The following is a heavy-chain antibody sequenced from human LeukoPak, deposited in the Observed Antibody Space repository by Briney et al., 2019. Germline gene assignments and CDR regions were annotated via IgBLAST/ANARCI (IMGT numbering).Heavy chain of an antibody. CDR3: ARANCGGDCFNNWFDP. Sequence: SETLSLTCAVSGGSISSGGYSWSWIRQPPGKGLEWIGYIYHSGSTCYNPSLKSRVTISVDRSKNQFSLKLSSVTAADTAVYYCARANCGGDCFNNWFDPWGQETLVTVSS. CDR2: IYHSGST. J-gene: IGHJ5*02. D-gene: IGHD2-21*02. V-gene: IGHV4-30-2*01. CDR1: GGSISSGGYS.